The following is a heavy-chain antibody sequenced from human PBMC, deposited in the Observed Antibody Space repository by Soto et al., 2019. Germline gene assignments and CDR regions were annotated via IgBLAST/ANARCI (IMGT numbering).Heavy chain of an antibody. V-gene: IGHV4-30-4*01. J-gene: IGHJ6*02. Sequence: SETLSLTCTVSGGSISSGDYYWSWIRQPPGKGLEWIGYIYYSGRTYYNPSLKSRVTISVDTSKNQFSLKLSSVTAADTAVYYCAGSPGDYYYGMDVWGQGTTVTVSS. CDR2: IYYSGRT. CDR1: GGSISSGDYY. CDR3: AGSPGDYYYGMDV. D-gene: IGHD6-13*01.